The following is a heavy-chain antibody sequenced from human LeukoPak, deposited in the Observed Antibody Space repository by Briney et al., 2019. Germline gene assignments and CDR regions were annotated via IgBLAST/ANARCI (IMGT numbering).Heavy chain of an antibody. CDR2: IYTTGST. J-gene: IGHJ5*02. V-gene: IGHV4-61*02. D-gene: IGHD2-15*01. CDR3: ARYLVGYWFDP. CDR1: GGSISSGSYY. Sequence: SETLSLTCTVSGGSISSGSYYWSWIRQPAGKGLEWIGRIYTTGSTNYNPALKSRVTISVDTSKNQFSLKLSSVTAADTAVYYCARYLVGYWFDPWGQGTLVTLSS.